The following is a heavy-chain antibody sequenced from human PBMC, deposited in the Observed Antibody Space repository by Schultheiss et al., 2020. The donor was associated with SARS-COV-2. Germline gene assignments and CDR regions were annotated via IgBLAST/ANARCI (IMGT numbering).Heavy chain of an antibody. Sequence: GGSLRLSCAASGFTVSSNYMSWVRQAPGKGLEWVAYIDRDSATIHYADSVKGQFTISRDNSKNTLYLQMDSLRAEDTAVYYCARKLYGDYTPGAFDIWGQGTMVTVSS. V-gene: IGHV3-53*01. CDR3: ARKLYGDYTPGAFDI. D-gene: IGHD4-17*01. CDR1: GFTVSSNY. J-gene: IGHJ3*02. CDR2: IDRDSATI.